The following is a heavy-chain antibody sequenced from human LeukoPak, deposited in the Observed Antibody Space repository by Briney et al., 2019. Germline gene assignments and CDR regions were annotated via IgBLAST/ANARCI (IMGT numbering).Heavy chain of an antibody. V-gene: IGHV4-38-2*01. CDR2: IYHSGTT. CDR3: ARNSSGNYFDY. CDR1: NYSITSGYF. Sequence: PSETLSLTCAVSNYSITSGYFWGWIRQPPGKGLEWIASIYHSGTTYYNPSLRNRVTLFVDTSKNQFSLKLTSLTAADTAVYYCARNSSGNYFDYWGQGTLVTVSS. D-gene: IGHD1-26*01. J-gene: IGHJ4*02.